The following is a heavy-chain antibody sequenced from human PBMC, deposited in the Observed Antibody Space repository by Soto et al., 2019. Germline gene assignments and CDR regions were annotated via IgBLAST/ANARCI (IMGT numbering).Heavy chain of an antibody. CDR1: GESFSGDY. D-gene: IGHD1-1*01. CDR3: ARHPSGTSDY. Sequence: SETLSLTCAVYGESFSGDYWSWIRQPPGKGLEWIGTINYSGSTIYNPSLKSRVTISADTSKNQFSLKLNSVTAADTAVYYCARHPSGTSDYWGQGTLVTVSS. CDR2: INYSGST. V-gene: IGHV4-34*01. J-gene: IGHJ4*02.